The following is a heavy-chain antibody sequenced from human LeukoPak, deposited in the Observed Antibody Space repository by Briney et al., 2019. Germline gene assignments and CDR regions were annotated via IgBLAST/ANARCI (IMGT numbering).Heavy chain of an antibody. V-gene: IGHV1-69*13. CDR3: AIGYCSSTSCSRGRYWYFDL. Sequence: ASVKVSCKASGYTFTSYGISWVRQAPGQGLEWMGGIIPIFGTANYAQKFQGRVTITADESTSTAYMELSSLRSEDTAVYYCAIGYCSSTSCSRGRYWYFDLWGRGTLVTVSS. J-gene: IGHJ2*01. CDR2: IIPIFGTA. D-gene: IGHD2-2*01. CDR1: GYTFTSYG.